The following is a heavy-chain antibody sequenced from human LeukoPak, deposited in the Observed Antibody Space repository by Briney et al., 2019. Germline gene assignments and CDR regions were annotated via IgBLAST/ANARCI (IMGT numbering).Heavy chain of an antibody. CDR1: GFTFSSYG. CDR2: ISGSGGST. J-gene: IGHJ4*02. Sequence: GGSLRLSCAASGFTFSSYGMSWIRQAPGKGLEWVSLISGSGGSTYYTDSVKGRFTVSRDNSKNTLYLQMNSLRAEDTAIYYCAKAQTPIWNDKGYFDYWGQGTQVTVSS. CDR3: AKAQTPIWNDKGYFDY. D-gene: IGHD1-1*01. V-gene: IGHV3-23*01.